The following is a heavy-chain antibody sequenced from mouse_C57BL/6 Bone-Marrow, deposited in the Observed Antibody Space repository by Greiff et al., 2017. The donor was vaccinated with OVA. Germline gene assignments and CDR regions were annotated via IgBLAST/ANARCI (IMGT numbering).Heavy chain of an antibody. CDR1: GYSFTGYY. J-gene: IGHJ2*01. D-gene: IGHD1-1*01. V-gene: IGHV1-42*01. CDR3: ARQGYGSAHFDY. Sequence: VQLQQSGPELVKPGASVKISCKASGYSFTGYYMNWVKQSPEKSLEWIGEINPSTGGTTYNQKFKAKATLTVDKSSSTAYMQLKSLTSEDSAVYYCARQGYGSAHFDYWGQGTTLTVSS. CDR2: INPSTGGT.